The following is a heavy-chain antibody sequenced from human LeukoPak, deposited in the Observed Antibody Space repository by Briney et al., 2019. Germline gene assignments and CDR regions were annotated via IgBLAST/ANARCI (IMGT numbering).Heavy chain of an antibody. V-gene: IGHV4-31*03. Sequence: SETLSLTCTVSGGSISSGGYYWSWIRQHPEKGLEWIGYIYYSGSTYYNPSLKSRVTISVDTSKNQFSLKLSSVTAADTAVYYCAREEWELLRDAFDIWGQGTMVTVSS. CDR3: AREEWELLRDAFDI. CDR2: IYYSGST. CDR1: GGSISSGGYY. J-gene: IGHJ3*02. D-gene: IGHD1-26*01.